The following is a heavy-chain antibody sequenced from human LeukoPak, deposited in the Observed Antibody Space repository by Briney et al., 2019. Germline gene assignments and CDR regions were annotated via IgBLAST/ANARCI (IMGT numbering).Heavy chain of an antibody. J-gene: IGHJ4*02. CDR3: ARGLRRGDYFDS. V-gene: IGHV3-48*04. Sequence: QAGGSLRLSCAASGFTFSSYSMNWVRQAPGKGLEWVSYISSSSSTIYYADSVKGRFTISRDNSKNMLFLQMDSLRGDDTAVYYCARGLRRGDYFDSWGQGTLVTVSS. CDR2: ISSSSSTI. CDR1: GFTFSSYS.